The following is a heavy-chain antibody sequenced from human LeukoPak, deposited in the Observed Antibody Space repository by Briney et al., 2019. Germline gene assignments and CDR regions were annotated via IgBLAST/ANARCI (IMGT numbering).Heavy chain of an antibody. J-gene: IGHJ4*02. CDR3: ARGYGSGGYYLPGH. D-gene: IGHD3-22*01. CDR2: INPNSGDT. Sequence: ASVKVSCKSSGYTFTGYYIHWVRQAPGQGLEWMGWINPNSGDTKYAQKFQGRVTVTRDKSISTAYMELSRLTSDDTAVYYCARGYGSGGYYLPGHWGQGTLVTVSS. CDR1: GYTFTGYY. V-gene: IGHV1-2*02.